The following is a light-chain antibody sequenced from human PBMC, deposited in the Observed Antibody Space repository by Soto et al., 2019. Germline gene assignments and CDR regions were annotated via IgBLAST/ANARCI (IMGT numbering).Light chain of an antibody. J-gene: IGLJ1*01. CDR1: SSNIGAGYD. Sequence: QSVLTQPPSVSGAPGQRVTISCTGSSSNIGAGYDVHWYQQLPGTAPKLLIYGNSNRPSGVPDRFSGSKSGTSASLAITGLQAEDEADYYCQSYYSSRYVFGTGTKVTVL. V-gene: IGLV1-40*01. CDR2: GNS. CDR3: QSYYSSRYV.